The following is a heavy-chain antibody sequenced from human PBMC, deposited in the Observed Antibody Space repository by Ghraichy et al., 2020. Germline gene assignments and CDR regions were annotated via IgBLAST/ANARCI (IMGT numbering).Heavy chain of an antibody. CDR3: AKYDYETSGLFDS. CDR2: VFKTGST. D-gene: IGHD4-17*01. Sequence: LSLTCTVSGDSINSNSYYWNWIRQSPGKGLEWIGRVFKTGSTTYNPTLKSRVIMSVDTSKNQFFLRLTSVTAADTAVYFCAKYDYETSGLFDSWGQGRLVTVSS. J-gene: IGHJ4*02. V-gene: IGHV4-61*02. CDR1: GDSINSNSYY.